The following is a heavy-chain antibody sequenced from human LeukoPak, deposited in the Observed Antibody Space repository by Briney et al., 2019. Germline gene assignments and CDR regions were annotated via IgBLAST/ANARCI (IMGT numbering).Heavy chain of an antibody. D-gene: IGHD2-8*01. V-gene: IGHV4-59*01. CDR1: GGSISSYY. J-gene: IGHJ6*02. Sequence: SETLSLTCTVSGGSISSYYWSWIRQPPGKGLEWIGYIYYSGSTNYNPSLRSRVTISVDTSKNQFSLKLSSVTAADTAVYYCARARLYGSYYYYYGMDVWGQGTTVTVSS. CDR3: ARARLYGSYYYYYGMDV. CDR2: IYYSGST.